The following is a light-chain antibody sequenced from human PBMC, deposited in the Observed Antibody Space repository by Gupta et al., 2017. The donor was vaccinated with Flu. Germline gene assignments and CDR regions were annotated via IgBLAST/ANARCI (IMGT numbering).Light chain of an antibody. V-gene: IGKV4-1*01. Sequence: SLGERATINCKSSQSVLYCSNNVNYFAWYQQKPGQPPKLLINWASTRESGVPDRFSGSGSGTDFTLTISSLQAEDVAVYYCQQDDSSPLTFGGGTKVEIK. CDR1: QSVLYCSNNVNY. CDR3: QQDDSSPLT. J-gene: IGKJ4*01. CDR2: WAS.